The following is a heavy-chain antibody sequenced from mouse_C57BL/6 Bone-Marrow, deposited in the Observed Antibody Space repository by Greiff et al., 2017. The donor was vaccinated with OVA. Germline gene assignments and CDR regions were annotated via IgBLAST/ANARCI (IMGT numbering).Heavy chain of an antibody. V-gene: IGHV1-19*01. CDR3: ASFITTVVPDY. CDR2: INPYNGGT. J-gene: IGHJ2*01. CDR1: GYTFTDYY. D-gene: IGHD1-1*01. Sequence: EVQLQQSGPVLVKPGASVKMSCKASGYTFTDYYMNWVKQSHGKSLEWIGVINPYNGGTSYNQKFKGKATLTVDKSSSTAYMELNSLTSEDSAVYYCASFITTVVPDYWGQGTTLTVSS.